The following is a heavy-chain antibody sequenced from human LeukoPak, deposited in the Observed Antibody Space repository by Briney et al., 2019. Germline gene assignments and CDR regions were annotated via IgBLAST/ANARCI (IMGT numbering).Heavy chain of an antibody. CDR1: GGTFSSYA. V-gene: IGHV1-69*04. D-gene: IGHD3-22*01. Sequence: GASVKVSCKASGGTFSSYAISWVRQAPGQGLEWMGRIIPILGIANYAQKFQGRVTITADKSTSTAYMELSSLRSEDTAVYYCARAGDSSGYYFDYWGQGTLVSVSS. CDR3: ARAGDSSGYYFDY. J-gene: IGHJ4*02. CDR2: IIPILGIA.